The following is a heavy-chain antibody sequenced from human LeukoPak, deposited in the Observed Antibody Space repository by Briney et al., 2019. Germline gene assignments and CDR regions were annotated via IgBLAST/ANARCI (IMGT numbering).Heavy chain of an antibody. CDR2: VHYSGST. Sequence: PSETLSLTCTVSGGSISSYYWSWIRQPPGKGLEWIGFVHYSGSTHYNPSLKSRVTISVDTSKNQVSLKLTSVTAADTAVYYCARNFGGLGYWGQGTLVTVSS. D-gene: IGHD3-16*01. CDR3: ARNFGGLGY. J-gene: IGHJ4*02. CDR1: GGSISSYY. V-gene: IGHV4-59*01.